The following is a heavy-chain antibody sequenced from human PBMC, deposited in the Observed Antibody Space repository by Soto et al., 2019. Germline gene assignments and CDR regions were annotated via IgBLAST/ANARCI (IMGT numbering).Heavy chain of an antibody. Sequence: GGSLRLSCAASGFTFSSYSMSWVRQAPGKGLEWVSSISSSSSYIYYADSVKGRFTISRDNAKNSLYLQMNSLRAEDTAVYYCARDEEVRYFDWSVSPLYYYYMDVWDKGTTVTVSS. CDR2: ISSSSSYI. D-gene: IGHD3-9*01. CDR1: GFTFSSYS. J-gene: IGHJ6*03. CDR3: ARDEEVRYFDWSVSPLYYYYMDV. V-gene: IGHV3-21*01.